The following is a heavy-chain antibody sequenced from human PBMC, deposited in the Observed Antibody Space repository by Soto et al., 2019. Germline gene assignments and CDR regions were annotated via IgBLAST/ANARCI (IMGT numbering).Heavy chain of an antibody. CDR2: ISGSDDST. J-gene: IGHJ4*02. Sequence: EVQLLESGGGLVQPGESLRLSCAASGFTFSSYAMSWVRQAPGKGLEWVAVISGSDDSTYYADSVKGRFTISRDNSKNPLYLTMNSLRAEDTAVYYCAKRSSSSTFDYWGQGTLVTVSS. V-gene: IGHV3-23*01. CDR3: AKRSSSSTFDY. D-gene: IGHD6-6*01. CDR1: GFTFSSYA.